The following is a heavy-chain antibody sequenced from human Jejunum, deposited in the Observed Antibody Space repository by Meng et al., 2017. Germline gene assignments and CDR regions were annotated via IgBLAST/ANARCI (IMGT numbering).Heavy chain of an antibody. CDR1: GDSVSSNSAG. Sequence: QIQLQQSGPGRVKPSQPPSLTCAISGDSVSSNSAGWNWIRQSPSRGLEWLGRTYYRSKWYIDYAVSVKSRITINPDTSKNQFSLHLNSVTPEDTAVYYCAGGGLVRSTRGYFDYWGQGTLVTVSS. CDR2: TYYRSKWYI. D-gene: IGHD1-26*01. CDR3: AGGGLVRSTRGYFDY. J-gene: IGHJ4*02. V-gene: IGHV6-1*01.